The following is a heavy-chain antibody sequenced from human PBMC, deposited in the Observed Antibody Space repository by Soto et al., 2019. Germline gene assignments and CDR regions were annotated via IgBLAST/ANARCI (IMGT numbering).Heavy chain of an antibody. Sequence: QVQLVQSGAEVKKPGSSVKVSCKASGGTFSSYAMHWVRQAPGKGLEWVAVISYDGSNKYYADSVKGRFTISRDNSKNTLYLQMNSLRAEDTAVYYCARDPSNYYGSGSYLDYWGQGTLVTVSS. V-gene: IGHV3-30-3*01. CDR2: ISYDGSNK. CDR1: GGTFSSYA. D-gene: IGHD3-10*01. J-gene: IGHJ4*02. CDR3: ARDPSNYYGSGSYLDY.